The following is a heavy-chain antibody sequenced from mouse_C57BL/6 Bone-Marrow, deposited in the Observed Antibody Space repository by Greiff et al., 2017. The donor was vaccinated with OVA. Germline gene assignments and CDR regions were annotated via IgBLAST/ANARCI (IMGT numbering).Heavy chain of an antibody. Sequence: QVQLQQSGAELVRPGASVKLSCKASGYTFTDYYINWVKQRPGQGLEWIARIYPGSGNTYYNEKFKGKATLTAEKSSSTAYMQLSSLTSEDSAVYFCARYGDGYYYAMDYWGQGTSVTVSS. CDR1: GYTFTDYY. CDR2: IYPGSGNT. CDR3: ARYGDGYYYAMDY. D-gene: IGHD2-3*01. V-gene: IGHV1-76*01. J-gene: IGHJ4*01.